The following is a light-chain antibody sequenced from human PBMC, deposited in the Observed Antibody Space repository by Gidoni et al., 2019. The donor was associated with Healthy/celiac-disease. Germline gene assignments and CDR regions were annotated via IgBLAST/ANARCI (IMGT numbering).Light chain of an antibody. J-gene: IGLJ1*01. Sequence: QSAMPQPASVSGSPGQSITISCTGTSIDVGCYNYVSWYQQHPGKAPKLMIYDVSNRPSGVSNRFSGSKSGNTASLTISGLQAEDEADYYCSSYTSSSILYVFGTGTKVTVL. CDR2: DVS. CDR1: SIDVGCYNY. V-gene: IGLV2-14*01. CDR3: SSYTSSSILYV.